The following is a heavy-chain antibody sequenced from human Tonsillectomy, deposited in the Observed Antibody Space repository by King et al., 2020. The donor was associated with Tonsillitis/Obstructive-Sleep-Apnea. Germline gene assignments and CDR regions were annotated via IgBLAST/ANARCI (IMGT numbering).Heavy chain of an antibody. CDR1: GFTFRSYA. CDR2: ISYDGSNN. V-gene: IGHV3-30*04. CDR3: ASVSTLITGLRRITIFTPVDY. J-gene: IGHJ4*02. Sequence: VQLVESGGGVVQPGRSLRLSCAASGFTFRSYALHWVRQAPGKGLEWVAVISYDGSNNYYADSVKGRFTISRDHSKNTLYLQMNSLRTEDTAVYYCASVSTLITGLRRITIFTPVDYGGQGTLVTVSS. D-gene: IGHD3-3*01.